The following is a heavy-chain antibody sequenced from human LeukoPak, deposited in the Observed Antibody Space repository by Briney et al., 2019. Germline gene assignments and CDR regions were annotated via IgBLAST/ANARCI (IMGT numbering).Heavy chain of an antibody. CDR3: AKDIVGEMATIASAFDY. CDR1: GFTFDDYA. V-gene: IGHV3-43*02. CDR2: ISGDGGST. J-gene: IGHJ4*02. Sequence: PGGSLRLSCAASGFTFDDYAMHWVRHAPGKGLEWVSLISGDGGSTYYADSVKGRFTISRDNSKNSLYLQMNSLRTEDTALYYCAKDIVGEMATIASAFDYWGQGTLVTVSS. D-gene: IGHD5-24*01.